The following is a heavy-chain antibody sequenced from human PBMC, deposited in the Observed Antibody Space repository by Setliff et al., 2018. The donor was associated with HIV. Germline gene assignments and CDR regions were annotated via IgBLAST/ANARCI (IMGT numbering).Heavy chain of an antibody. D-gene: IGHD6-6*01. Sequence: GGSLRLSCAAPGFTFSAYAMTWVRQAPGKGLEWVSATTSNGRTTDYAESVRGRFTISRDNSKNTLYLQMNSLRAEDTAVYYCARDNVAVRDWYFDYWGQGTLVTV. V-gene: IGHV3-23*01. CDR2: TTSNGRTT. J-gene: IGHJ4*02. CDR1: GFTFSAYA. CDR3: ARDNVAVRDWYFDY.